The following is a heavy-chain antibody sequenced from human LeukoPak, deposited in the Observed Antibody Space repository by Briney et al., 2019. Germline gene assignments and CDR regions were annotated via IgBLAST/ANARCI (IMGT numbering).Heavy chain of an antibody. D-gene: IGHD6-19*01. Sequence: XXLTCTGXGGXISSYYWSWVRQPPGKGLEGIXYXXYSGSSNYNPSLTSRGTISVDTSKNQFSLKLSSVTAADTAVYYCAREGGYSSGWKGNWFDPWGQGTLVTVSS. J-gene: IGHJ5*02. CDR3: AREGGYSSGWKGNWFDP. V-gene: IGHV4-59*01. CDR1: GGXISSYY. CDR2: XXYSGSS.